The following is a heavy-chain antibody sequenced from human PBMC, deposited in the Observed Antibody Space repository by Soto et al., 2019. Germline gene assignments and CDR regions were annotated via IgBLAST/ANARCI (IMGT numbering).Heavy chain of an antibody. CDR3: ARDSAAYYYDSSGYFDY. D-gene: IGHD3-22*01. CDR2: IYSGGST. CDR1: GFTVSSNY. J-gene: IGHJ4*02. V-gene: IGHV3-53*01. Sequence: EVQLVESGGGLIQPGGSLRLSCAASGFTVSSNYMSWVRQAPGKGLEWVSVIYSGGSTYYADSVKGRFTISRDNSKNTLYLQMNSLRAEDTAVYYCARDSAAYYYDSSGYFDYWGQGTLVTVSS.